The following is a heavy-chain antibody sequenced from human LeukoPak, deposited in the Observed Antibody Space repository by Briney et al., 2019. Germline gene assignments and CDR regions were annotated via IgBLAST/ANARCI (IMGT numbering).Heavy chain of an antibody. Sequence: PGGSLRLSCAASGFTFSSYAMSWVRQAPGKGLVWVSGSGSGGSTYYADSVKGRFTISRDNSKNTLYLQMNSLTAEDTAVYYCAKDFWSGYYPNCWGQGTLVTVSS. CDR1: GFTFSSYA. CDR3: AKDFWSGYYPNC. V-gene: IGHV3-23*01. J-gene: IGHJ4*02. D-gene: IGHD3-3*01. CDR2: SGSGGST.